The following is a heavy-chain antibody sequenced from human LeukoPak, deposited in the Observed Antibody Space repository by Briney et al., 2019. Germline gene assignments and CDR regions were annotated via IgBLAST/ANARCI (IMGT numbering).Heavy chain of an antibody. Sequence: GGSLRLSCAASGFTFSSYAMHWVRQAPGKGLEWVGVISYDGSNKYYADSVKGRFTISRDNSKNTLYLQMNSLRAEDTAVYYCARDWGEYDFWSGYYYYGMDVWGQGTTVTVSS. CDR3: ARDWGEYDFWSGYYYYGMDV. J-gene: IGHJ6*02. CDR2: ISYDGSNK. CDR1: GFTFSSYA. V-gene: IGHV3-30-3*01. D-gene: IGHD3-3*01.